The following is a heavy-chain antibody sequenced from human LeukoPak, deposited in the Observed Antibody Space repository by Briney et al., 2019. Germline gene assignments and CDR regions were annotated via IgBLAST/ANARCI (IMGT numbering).Heavy chain of an antibody. D-gene: IGHD5-12*01. Sequence: PSETLSLTCAVYGGSFSGYYWSWIRQPPGKGLEWIGEINHSGSTNYNPSLKSRVTISVDTSKNQFSLKLSSVTAADTAVYYCARGRTVATISPVDYWGQGTLVTVSS. CDR3: ARGRTVATISPVDY. J-gene: IGHJ4*02. CDR1: GGSFSGYY. CDR2: INHSGST. V-gene: IGHV4-34*01.